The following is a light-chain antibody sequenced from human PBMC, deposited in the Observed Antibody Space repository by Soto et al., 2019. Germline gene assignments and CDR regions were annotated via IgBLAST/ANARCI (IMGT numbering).Light chain of an antibody. Sequence: DIQMTQSPSSLSASVGDRVTITCLASHDIGNYLNWYQQKPGKAPKLLIYYASNLETGVSSRFSGSGSGTDFTFTISSLQPEDIATYYCQKYESAPLTFGGGTKVDIK. V-gene: IGKV1-33*01. J-gene: IGKJ4*01. CDR1: HDIGNY. CDR2: YAS. CDR3: QKYESAPLT.